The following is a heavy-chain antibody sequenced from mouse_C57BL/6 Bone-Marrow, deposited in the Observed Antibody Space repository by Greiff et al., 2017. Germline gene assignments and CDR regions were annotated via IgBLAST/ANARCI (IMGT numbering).Heavy chain of an antibody. Sequence: VTLMESGPELVKPGASVKISCKASGYAFSSSWMNWVKQRPGKGLEWIGRIYPGDGDTNYNGKFKGKATLTADKSSSTAYMQLSSLTSEDSAVYFCARGPSYYYGSSYVDYWGQGTTLTVSS. CDR1: GYAFSSSW. D-gene: IGHD1-1*01. CDR2: IYPGDGDT. J-gene: IGHJ2*01. CDR3: ARGPSYYYGSSYVDY. V-gene: IGHV1-82*01.